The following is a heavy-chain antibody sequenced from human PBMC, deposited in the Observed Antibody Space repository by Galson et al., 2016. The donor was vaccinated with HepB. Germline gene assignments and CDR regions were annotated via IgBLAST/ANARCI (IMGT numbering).Heavy chain of an antibody. D-gene: IGHD3-16*01. CDR2: MSGSSGRT. CDR1: GFTFSSYA. CDR3: AKAKGLRYGEYYFDY. J-gene: IGHJ4*02. Sequence: SLRLSCAASGFTFSSYAMSWVRQGPGKGLEWVSGMSGSSGRTYYVDSVKGRFTIYRDNSKNTLYLQLNSLRAEDTAVYYCAKAKGLRYGEYYFDYWGQGTLLTVSS. V-gene: IGHV3-23*01.